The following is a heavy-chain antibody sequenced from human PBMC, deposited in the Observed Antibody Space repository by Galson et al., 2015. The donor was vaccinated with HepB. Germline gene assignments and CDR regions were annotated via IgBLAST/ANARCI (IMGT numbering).Heavy chain of an antibody. CDR1: GFTFDDYA. CDR3: AKDKASVAGTGGGAFDI. D-gene: IGHD6-19*01. CDR2: ISWNSGSI. V-gene: IGHV3-9*01. Sequence: SLRLSCAASGFTFDDYAMHWVRQAPGKGLEWVSGISWNSGSIGYADSVKGRFTISRDNAKNSLYLQMNSLRAEDTALYYCAKDKASVAGTGGGAFDIWGQGTMVTVSP. J-gene: IGHJ3*02.